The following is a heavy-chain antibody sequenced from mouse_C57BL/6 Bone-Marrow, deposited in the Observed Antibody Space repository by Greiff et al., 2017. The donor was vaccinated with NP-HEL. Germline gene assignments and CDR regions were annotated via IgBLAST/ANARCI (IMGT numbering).Heavy chain of an antibody. CDR2: IWSGGST. CDR3: ARNNHYYGSSYPFAY. CDR1: GFSLTSYG. J-gene: IGHJ3*01. Sequence: QVQLQQSGPGLVQPSQSLSITCTVSGFSLTSYGVHWVRQSPGKGLEWLGVIWSGGSTAYNAAFISRLSISKDNSKSQVFFKMNSLQADDTAIYYCARNNHYYGSSYPFAYWGQGTLVTVSA. V-gene: IGHV2-2*01. D-gene: IGHD1-1*01.